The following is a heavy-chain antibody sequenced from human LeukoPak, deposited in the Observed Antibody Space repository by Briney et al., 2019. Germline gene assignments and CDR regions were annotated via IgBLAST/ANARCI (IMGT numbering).Heavy chain of an antibody. J-gene: IGHJ4*02. V-gene: IGHV1-69*13. CDR3: VWAGYYDSSGYKGYVDY. D-gene: IGHD3-22*01. CDR1: GGTFSSYA. CDR2: IIPIFGTA. Sequence: GASVKVSCKASGGTFSSYAISWVRQAPGQGLEWMGGIIPIFGTANYAQKFQGRVTITADESTSTAYMELSSLRSEDTAVYYCVWAGYYDSSGYKGYVDYWGQGTLVTVSS.